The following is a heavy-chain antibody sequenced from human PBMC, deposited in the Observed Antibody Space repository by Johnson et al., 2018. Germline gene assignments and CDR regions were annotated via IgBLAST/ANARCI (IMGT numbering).Heavy chain of an antibody. CDR3: ARARSWGIQLYYYYYGMDV. Sequence: QLVQSGGGVVQPGRSLRLSCAASGFTFSSYGMHWVRQAPGKGLEWVAVIWYDGSNKYYADSVKGRFTISRDNSKNTLYLQMNSLRAEETAVYYCARARSWGIQLYYYYYGMDVWGQGTTVTVSS. D-gene: IGHD5-18*01. CDR2: IWYDGSNK. J-gene: IGHJ6*02. V-gene: IGHV3-33*01. CDR1: GFTFSSYG.